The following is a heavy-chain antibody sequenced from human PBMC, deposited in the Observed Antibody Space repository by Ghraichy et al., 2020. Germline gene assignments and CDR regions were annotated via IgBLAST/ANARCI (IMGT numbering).Heavy chain of an antibody. CDR3: ARDQKTENVLRFLEWHRDYYYYMDV. CDR2: ISAYNGNT. V-gene: IGHV1-18*01. J-gene: IGHJ6*03. D-gene: IGHD3-3*01. CDR1: GYTFTSYG. Sequence: ASVKVSCKASGYTFTSYGISWVRQAPGQGLEWMGWISAYNGNTNYAQKLQGRVTMTTDTSTSTAYMELRSLRSDDTAVYYCARDQKTENVLRFLEWHRDYYYYMDVWGKGTTVTVSS.